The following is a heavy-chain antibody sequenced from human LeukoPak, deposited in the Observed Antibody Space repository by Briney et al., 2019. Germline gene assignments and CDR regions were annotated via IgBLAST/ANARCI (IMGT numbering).Heavy chain of an antibody. V-gene: IGHV3-30*02. J-gene: IGHJ4*02. Sequence: GGSLRLSCAASGFTFSNYGMHWVRQAPGKGLEWVAFIRYDATIKYCADSVKGRFTMSRDNSKNTLFLQMDSLRVEDTAVYYCAKDKIWGEDYFDYWGQGTLVTVSS. CDR3: AKDKIWGEDYFDY. D-gene: IGHD3-16*01. CDR2: IRYDATIK. CDR1: GFTFSNYG.